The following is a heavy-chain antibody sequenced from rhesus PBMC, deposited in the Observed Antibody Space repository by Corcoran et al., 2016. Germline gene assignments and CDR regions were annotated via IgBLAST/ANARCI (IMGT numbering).Heavy chain of an antibody. CDR3: ARDCSGIYCPFDY. Sequence: QVQLQASGPGLVKPSETLSLTCTVSGGSISDSSYCNWSPPPPGPGLEWMVRISGRGGSTSYNPSLKSRVTISKDTSNNQFSLKLSSVTAADTAVYYCARDCSGIYCPFDYWGQGVLVTSSS. V-gene: IGHV4-92*01. CDR1: GGSISDSSY. J-gene: IGHJ4*01. CDR2: ISGRGGST. D-gene: IGHD2-27*01.